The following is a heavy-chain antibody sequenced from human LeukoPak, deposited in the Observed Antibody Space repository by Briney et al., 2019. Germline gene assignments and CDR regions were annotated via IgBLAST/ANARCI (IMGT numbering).Heavy chain of an antibody. CDR1: GGSISSYY. J-gene: IGHJ2*01. D-gene: IGHD2-15*01. Sequence: SETLSLTCTVSGGSISSYYWSWIRQPPGKGLEWIGYIYYSGSTNYNPSLKSRVTISVDTSKSQFSLKLSSVTAADTAVYYCARGALWEPLRGAPTINLYFDGWGRGALVSVSS. V-gene: IGHV4-59*01. CDR3: ARGALWEPLRGAPTINLYFDG. CDR2: IYYSGST.